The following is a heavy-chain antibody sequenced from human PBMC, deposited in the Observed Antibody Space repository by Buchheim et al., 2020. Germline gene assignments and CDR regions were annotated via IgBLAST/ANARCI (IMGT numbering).Heavy chain of an antibody. V-gene: IGHV1-3*01. Sequence: QVQLVQSGAEVKTPGASVTVSCKASGYTFNYYAVHWVRQDPGRGVEWVGWINFGKGDTKYSQKFQGRVTFTRDTTASTSYMELTDLRSDDTAVFYCYGSSFWGGVDNWGQGSL. J-gene: IGHJ4*02. CDR3: YGSSFWGGVDN. D-gene: IGHD6-19*01. CDR1: GYTFNYYA. CDR2: INFGKGDT.